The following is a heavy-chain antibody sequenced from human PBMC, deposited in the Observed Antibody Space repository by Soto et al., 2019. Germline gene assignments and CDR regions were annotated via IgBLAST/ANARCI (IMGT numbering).Heavy chain of an antibody. V-gene: IGHV4-30-4*01. Sequence: PLEILSLTCTVSGGSIISGDYYWSWIRQTPRKGLECIGYMSFSGNAYYTPSLKSRITISRDTSNNQFSLRLSSVTAADTAVYYCARVRGPESRGYNYDPRGYYFDSWGQGTLVTVLL. CDR1: GGSIISGDYY. D-gene: IGHD3-22*01. CDR3: ARVRGPESRGYNYDPRGYYFDS. J-gene: IGHJ4*02. CDR2: MSFSGNA.